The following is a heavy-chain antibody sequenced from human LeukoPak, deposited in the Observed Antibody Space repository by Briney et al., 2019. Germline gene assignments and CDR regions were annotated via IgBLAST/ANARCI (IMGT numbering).Heavy chain of an antibody. Sequence: SETLSLTCAVYGGSFSGYYWSWIRQPPGKGLEWIGEINHSGSTNYNPSLKSRVTISVDTSKNQFSLKLSSVTAADTAVYYCARAPHGMDVWGQGTTVTVSS. CDR3: ARAPHGMDV. V-gene: IGHV4-34*01. J-gene: IGHJ6*02. CDR1: GGSFSGYY. CDR2: INHSGST.